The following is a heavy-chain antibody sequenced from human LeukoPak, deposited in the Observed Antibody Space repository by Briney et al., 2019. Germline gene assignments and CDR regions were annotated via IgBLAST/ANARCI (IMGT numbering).Heavy chain of an antibody. Sequence: SETLSLTCTVSGYSISSGYYWGWIRQPPGKGLEWIGSIYHSGSTYYNPSLKSRVTISVDTSKNQFSLKLSSVTAADTAVYYCARELREHGAFDIWGQGTMVTVS. CDR1: GYSISSGYY. CDR3: ARELREHGAFDI. J-gene: IGHJ3*02. D-gene: IGHD1-26*01. V-gene: IGHV4-38-2*02. CDR2: IYHSGST.